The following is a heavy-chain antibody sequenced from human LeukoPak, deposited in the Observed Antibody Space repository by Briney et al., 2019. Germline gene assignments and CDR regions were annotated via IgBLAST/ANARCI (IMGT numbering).Heavy chain of an antibody. D-gene: IGHD2-21*01. CDR1: GFTFDDFT. CDR2: ISWDSST. J-gene: IGHJ3*01. CDR3: AKDGRQGAYDV. Sequence: GGSLRLSCVASGFTFDDFTMHWVRQRPGKGLEWVSLISWDSSTYFTDSVKGRFTISRDNTKNSLYLQMNSLTTEDTAFYYCAKDGRQGAYDVWGQGTLVTVS. V-gene: IGHV3-43*01.